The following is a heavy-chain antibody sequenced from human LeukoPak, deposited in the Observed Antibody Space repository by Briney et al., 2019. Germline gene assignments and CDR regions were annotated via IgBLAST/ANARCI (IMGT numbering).Heavy chain of an antibody. CDR1: GYTFTAYF. D-gene: IGHD3-10*01. V-gene: IGHV1-2*02. CDR2: VNPKSGAT. Sequence: ASVKVSCKTSGYTFTAYFEHWVRQAPGQGLEWMGWVNPKSGATIYAQKFQGRVTMTRDTSISTAYMDLSGLRSDDTAIYYCGRAPLYGSGSDYWGQGTLVTVSS. J-gene: IGHJ4*02. CDR3: GRAPLYGSGSDY.